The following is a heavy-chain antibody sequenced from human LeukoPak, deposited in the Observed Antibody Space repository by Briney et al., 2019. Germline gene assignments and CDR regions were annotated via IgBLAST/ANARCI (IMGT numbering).Heavy chain of an antibody. J-gene: IGHJ4*02. D-gene: IGHD6-19*01. CDR3: ARQEQWMDPFDY. V-gene: IGHV5-51*01. CDR1: GYSFTSHW. CDR2: IYPGDSDT. Sequence: GESPRISCKGSGYSFTSHWIGWVRQVPGKGLEWMGIIYPGDSDTRYSPSFQGQVNISADKSISTAYLQWSSLKASDTAMYYCARQEQWMDPFDYWGQGTLVTVSS.